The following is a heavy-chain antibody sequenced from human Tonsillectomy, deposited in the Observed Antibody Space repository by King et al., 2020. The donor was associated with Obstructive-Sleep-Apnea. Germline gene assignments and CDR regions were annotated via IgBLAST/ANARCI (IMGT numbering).Heavy chain of an antibody. Sequence: VQLVESGGGLVQPGGSLRLSCAASGITITTYWMSWVRQAPGKGLEWVANINQDGSEKYYVDSVMGRFTISRDNAKSSLYLQINSLRAEDTAVYYCARFDSWGQGTLVTVSS. CDR3: ARFDS. J-gene: IGHJ4*02. CDR1: GITITTYW. CDR2: INQDGSEK. V-gene: IGHV3-7*01.